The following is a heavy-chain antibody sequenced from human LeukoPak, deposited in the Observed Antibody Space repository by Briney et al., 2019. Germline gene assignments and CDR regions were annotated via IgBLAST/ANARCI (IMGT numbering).Heavy chain of an antibody. CDR3: SRDLGGSYNDY. D-gene: IGHD1-26*01. V-gene: IGHV1-46*01. CDR2: INPTGGTT. J-gene: IGHJ4*02. Sequence: ASVKVSCKASGYTFSTYYMHWVRQAPGQGLEWVGVINPTGGTTTYAQKFQGRVTMTRDTSSSTVYMELSILRIEDTAVYYCSRDLGGSYNDYWGQGTRVTVSS. CDR1: GYTFSTYY.